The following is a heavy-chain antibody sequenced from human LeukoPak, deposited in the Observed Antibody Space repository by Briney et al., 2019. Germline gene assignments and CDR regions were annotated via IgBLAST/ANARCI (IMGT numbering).Heavy chain of an antibody. CDR1: GFTFSKYG. J-gene: IGHJ4*02. CDR2: IGEEGSDK. D-gene: IGHD2-2*01. CDR3: AKGAITSSTPCYFDY. Sequence: GGSLRLSWAAAGFTFSKYGMHWVRQAPGKGLEWVAFIGEEGSDKYYADCGKGRFTISIDNSKNRLCLQVNSLRADDTAVYDCAKGAITSSTPCYFDYWGQGTLVTVSS. V-gene: IGHV3-30*02.